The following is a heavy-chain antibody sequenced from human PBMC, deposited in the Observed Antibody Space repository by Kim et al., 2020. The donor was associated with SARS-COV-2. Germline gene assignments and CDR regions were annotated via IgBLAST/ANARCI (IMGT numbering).Heavy chain of an antibody. CDR2: IKSKTDGGTT. CDR1: GFTFSNAW. J-gene: IGHJ4*02. V-gene: IGHV3-15*01. D-gene: IGHD3-3*01. Sequence: GGSLRLSCAASGFTFSNAWMSWVRQAPGKGLEWVGRIKSKTDGGTTDYAAPVKGRFTISRDDSKNTLYLQMNSLKTEDTAVYYCTTDKGVVTPPYYFDYWGQGTLVTVSS. CDR3: TTDKGVVTPPYYFDY.